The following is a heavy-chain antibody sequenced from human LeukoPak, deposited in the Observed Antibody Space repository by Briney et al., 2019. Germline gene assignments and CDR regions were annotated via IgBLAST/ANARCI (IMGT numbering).Heavy chain of an antibody. Sequence: GASVKVSCKASGYTFTSYGISWVRQAPGQGLEWMGWINPNSGGTNYAQKFQGRATMTRDTSISTAYMELSRLRSDDTAVYYCARVRRYGGNRIDYWGQGTLVTVSS. CDR3: ARVRRYGGNRIDY. V-gene: IGHV1-2*02. CDR2: INPNSGGT. D-gene: IGHD4-23*01. J-gene: IGHJ4*02. CDR1: GYTFTSYG.